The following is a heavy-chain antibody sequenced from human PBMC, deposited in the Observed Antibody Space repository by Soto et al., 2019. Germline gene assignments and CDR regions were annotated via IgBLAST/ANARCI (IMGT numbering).Heavy chain of an antibody. J-gene: IGHJ5*01. CDR3: AREAGVVTTGWLDF. CDR1: GSSVRSYA. Sequence: QVRLKESGPGLVKSSETLSLTCSVSGSSVRSYAWSWIRQPPGKGLEWIGYISYTGITKYSPSLKRRVTISEDASANQFSLRLSSVTAADTVVYYCAREAGVVTTGWLDFWGQGTVVTASS. CDR2: ISYTGIT. V-gene: IGHV4-59*02. D-gene: IGHD3-3*01.